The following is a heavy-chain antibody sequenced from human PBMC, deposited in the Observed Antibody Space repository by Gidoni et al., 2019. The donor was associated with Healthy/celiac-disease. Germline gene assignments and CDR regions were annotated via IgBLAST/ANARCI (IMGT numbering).Heavy chain of an antibody. CDR3: ARDLLYCSGGSCYFDAFDI. D-gene: IGHD2-15*01. J-gene: IGHJ3*02. CDR1: GGSISSGSYY. V-gene: IGHV4-61*02. CDR2: IYTSGST. Sequence: QVQLQESGPGLVKPSQTLSLTCTVSGGSISSGSYYWSWIRQPAGKGLEWIGRIYTSGSTNYNPSLKSRVTISVDTSKNQFSLKLSSVTAADTAVYYCARDLLYCSGGSCYFDAFDIWGQGTMVTVSS.